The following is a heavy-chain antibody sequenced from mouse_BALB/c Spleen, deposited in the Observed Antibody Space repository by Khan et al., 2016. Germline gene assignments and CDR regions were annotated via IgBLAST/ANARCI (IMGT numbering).Heavy chain of an antibody. V-gene: IGHV3-2*02. D-gene: IGHD1-2*01. J-gene: IGHJ4*01. Sequence: EVQLQESGPGLVKPSQSLSLTCTVTGYSTTSDYAWNWFRQFPGNKLEWMGYISYSGSTRYYPSLKSRISITRDTSRNQFFLQLNSVTTEDTATDYCARTPTAYYAMDYWGQGTSVTVSS. CDR1: GYSTTSDYA. CDR3: ARTPTAYYAMDY. CDR2: ISYSGST.